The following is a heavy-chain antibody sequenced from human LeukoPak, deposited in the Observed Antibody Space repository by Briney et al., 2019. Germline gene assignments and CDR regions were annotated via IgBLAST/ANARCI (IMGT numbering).Heavy chain of an antibody. CDR1: GFTFSSYS. CDR3: SRRRHTRSNYYGMDV. V-gene: IGHV3-21*01. CDR2: DSTTSSYI. D-gene: IGHD2-21*01. Sequence: PGGSLRLSCAASGFTFSSYSINRVRQVPRKGQEWVSCDSTTSSYICYADSVNVRFTISRNNAKNSLYLQMNSLRAEDTAFFFSSRRRHTRSNYYGMDVWGQGTTVTVSS. J-gene: IGHJ6*02.